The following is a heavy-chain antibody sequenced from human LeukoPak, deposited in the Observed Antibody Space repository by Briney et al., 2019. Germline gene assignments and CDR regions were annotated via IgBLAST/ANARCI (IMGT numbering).Heavy chain of an antibody. D-gene: IGHD3-10*01. CDR1: GFTFSSYS. Sequence: PGGSLRLSCAASGFTFSSYSMNWVRQAPGKGLEWVSYISSSSSTIYYADSVKGRFTISRDNAKNSLYLQMNSLRAEDTAVYYCARSNGRFGELSYDYWGQGTLVTVSS. CDR2: ISSSSSTI. V-gene: IGHV3-48*01. CDR3: ARSNGRFGELSYDY. J-gene: IGHJ4*02.